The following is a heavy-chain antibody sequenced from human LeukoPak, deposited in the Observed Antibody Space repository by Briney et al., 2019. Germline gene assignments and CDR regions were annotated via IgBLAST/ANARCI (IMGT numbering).Heavy chain of an antibody. Sequence: ASVKVSCKASGGTFSSYAISWVRQTPGQGLEWMGGIIPNSGGTNYAQKFQGRVTMTRDTSISTAYMELSRLRSDDTAVYYCARIWFGELSNWFDPWGQGTLVTVSS. CDR1: GGTFSSYA. D-gene: IGHD3-10*01. CDR3: ARIWFGELSNWFDP. V-gene: IGHV1-2*02. J-gene: IGHJ5*02. CDR2: IIPNSGGT.